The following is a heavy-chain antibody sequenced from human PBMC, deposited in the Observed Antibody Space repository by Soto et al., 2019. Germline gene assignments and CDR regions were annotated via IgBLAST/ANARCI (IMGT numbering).Heavy chain of an antibody. CDR2: ISSSGSTI. D-gene: IGHD3-16*02. Sequence: GGSLRLSCAASGFTFSDYYMSWIRQAPGKGLEWVSYISSSGSTIYYADSVKGRFTISRDNAKNSLYLQMNSLRAEDTAVYYCARDLVESYDYIWGSYLSSQFDYWGQGTLVTVSS. CDR1: GFTFSDYY. CDR3: ARDLVESYDYIWGSYLSSQFDY. V-gene: IGHV3-11*01. J-gene: IGHJ4*02.